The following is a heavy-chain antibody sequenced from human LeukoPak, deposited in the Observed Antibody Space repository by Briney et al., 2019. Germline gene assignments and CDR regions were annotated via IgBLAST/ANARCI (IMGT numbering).Heavy chain of an antibody. CDR1: GGSISSGDYY. Sequence: PSETLSLTCTVSGGSISSGDYYWSWIRQPPGKGLEWIGYIYYSGSTNYNPSLKSRVTISVDTSKNQFSLKLSSVTAADTAVYYCARGGITIFGVVKWSPRDAFDIWGQGTMVTVSS. CDR3: ARGGITIFGVVKWSPRDAFDI. V-gene: IGHV4-30-4*01. J-gene: IGHJ3*02. CDR2: IYYSGST. D-gene: IGHD3-3*01.